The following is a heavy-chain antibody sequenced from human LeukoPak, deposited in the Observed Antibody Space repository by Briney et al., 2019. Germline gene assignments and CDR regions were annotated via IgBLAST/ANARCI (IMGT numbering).Heavy chain of an antibody. Sequence: ASVKVSCKASGYTFTGYYMHWVRQAPGQGLEWMGWINPNSGGTNYAQKFQGRVTMTRDTSISTAYMELSRLRSDDTAVYYCARDEGDRGYYYYYMDVWGKGTTVTVSS. D-gene: IGHD2-21*02. V-gene: IGHV1-2*02. J-gene: IGHJ6*03. CDR2: INPNSGGT. CDR1: GYTFTGYY. CDR3: ARDEGDRGYYYYYMDV.